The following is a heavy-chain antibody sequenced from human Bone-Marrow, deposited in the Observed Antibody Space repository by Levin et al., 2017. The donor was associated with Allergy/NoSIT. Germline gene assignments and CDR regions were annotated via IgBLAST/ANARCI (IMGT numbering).Heavy chain of an antibody. J-gene: IGHJ6*03. V-gene: IGHV3-74*01. CDR3: ARYAKYSSSSFRDYYYMDV. D-gene: IGHD6-6*01. Sequence: GGSLRLSCAASGFTFSSYWMHWVRQAPGKGLVWVSRINSDGSSTSYADSVKGRFTISRDNAKNTLYLQMNSLRAEDTAVYYCARYAKYSSSSFRDYYYMDVWGKGTTVTVSS. CDR1: GFTFSSYW. CDR2: INSDGSST.